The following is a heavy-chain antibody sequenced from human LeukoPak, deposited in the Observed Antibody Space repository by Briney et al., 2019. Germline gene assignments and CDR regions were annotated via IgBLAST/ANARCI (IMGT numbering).Heavy chain of an antibody. CDR3: AVPHDYGDYVN. D-gene: IGHD4-17*01. CDR1: GFTFSSYA. J-gene: IGHJ4*02. CDR2: ISGSGGST. Sequence: GGSLRLSCAASGFTFSSYAMSWVRQAPGKGLEWVSAISGSGGSTYYAGSVKGRFTISRDNSKNTLYLQMNSLRAEDTAVYYCAVPHDYGDYVNWGQGTLVTVSS. V-gene: IGHV3-23*01.